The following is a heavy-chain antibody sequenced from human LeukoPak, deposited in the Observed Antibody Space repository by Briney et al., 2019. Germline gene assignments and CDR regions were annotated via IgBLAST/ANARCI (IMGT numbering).Heavy chain of an antibody. Sequence: GGSLRLSCAASGFTFSAYNMNWVRQAPGKGLEWVSCISSSSNYIYYADSVKGRFTISRDNAKNSLFLQMNSLRAEDTAVYYCARDPLRRFDYWGQGTLVTVSS. J-gene: IGHJ4*02. CDR2: ISSSSNYI. CDR1: GFTFSAYN. D-gene: IGHD5-12*01. CDR3: ARDPLRRFDY. V-gene: IGHV3-21*01.